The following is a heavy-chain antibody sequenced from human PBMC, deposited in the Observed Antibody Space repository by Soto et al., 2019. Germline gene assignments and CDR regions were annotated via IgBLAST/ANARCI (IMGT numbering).Heavy chain of an antibody. CDR2: ISTSGGNR. CDR1: GFTYTNYA. J-gene: IGHJ6*03. V-gene: IGHV3-23*01. Sequence: GGSLRLSCAASGFTYTNYAMTWVRQTPGKGLEWVSTISTSGGNRYYADSVKGRFTISRDNSKNTLYLQMNSLRAEDTAVYYCARDSRATPYYYMDVWGKGTTVTVSS. D-gene: IGHD2-15*01. CDR3: ARDSRATPYYYMDV.